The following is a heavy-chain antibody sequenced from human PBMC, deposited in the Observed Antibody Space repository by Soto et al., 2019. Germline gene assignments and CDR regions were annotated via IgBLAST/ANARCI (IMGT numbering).Heavy chain of an antibody. J-gene: IGHJ6*03. CDR3: ARGRGYSGYDEINYYYMDV. D-gene: IGHD5-12*01. Sequence: SETLSLTCTVSGGSISSYYWSWIRQPPGKGLEWIVYIYYSGSTNYNPSLKSRVTISVDTSKNQFSLKLSSVTAADTAVYYCARGRGYSGYDEINYYYMDVWGKGTTVTVSS. CDR2: IYYSGST. V-gene: IGHV4-59*01. CDR1: GGSISSYY.